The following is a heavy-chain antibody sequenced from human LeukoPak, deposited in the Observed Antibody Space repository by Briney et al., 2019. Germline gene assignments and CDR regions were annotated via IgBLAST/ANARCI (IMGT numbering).Heavy chain of an antibody. J-gene: IGHJ6*04. CDR1: GGSISSYY. Sequence: SETLSLTCTVSGGSISSYYWSWIRQPAGKGLEWIGRIYTSGSTNYNPSLKRRVTMSVDTSKNQFSLKLSTVADADAAVYYCARGDIVVVPAALDVWGKGTTVTVSS. V-gene: IGHV4-4*07. CDR3: ARGDIVVVPAALDV. CDR2: IYTSGST. D-gene: IGHD2-2*01.